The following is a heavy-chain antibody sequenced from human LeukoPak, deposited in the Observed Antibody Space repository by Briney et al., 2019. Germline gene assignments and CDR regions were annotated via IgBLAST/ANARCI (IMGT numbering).Heavy chain of an antibody. CDR3: AREYYYDSSGYYHRRAFDI. V-gene: IGHV4-30-4*08. J-gene: IGHJ3*02. CDR2: IYYSGST. CDR1: GGSISSGDYY. Sequence: SETLSLTCTVSGGSISSGDYYWSWIRQPPGKGLEWIGYIYYSGSTYYNPSLKSRVTISVDTSKNQFSLKLNSVTAADTAVYYCAREYYYDSSGYYHRRAFDIWGQGTMVTVSS. D-gene: IGHD3-22*01.